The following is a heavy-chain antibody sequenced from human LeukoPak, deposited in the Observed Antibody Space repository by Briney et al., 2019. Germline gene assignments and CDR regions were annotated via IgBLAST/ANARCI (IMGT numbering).Heavy chain of an antibody. CDR3: ARSYYDIDFDY. V-gene: IGHV4-59*01. CDR2: IDFSGST. CDR1: AGSISTYY. D-gene: IGHD3-9*01. Sequence: SETLSPTCTVSAGSISTYYWSWIRQPPRKGLEWIGYIDFSGSTNYNPSLKSRVTISVGTSKNQFSLKLSSVTAAGTAVYYCARSYYDIDFDYWGRGTLVTVSS. J-gene: IGHJ4*02.